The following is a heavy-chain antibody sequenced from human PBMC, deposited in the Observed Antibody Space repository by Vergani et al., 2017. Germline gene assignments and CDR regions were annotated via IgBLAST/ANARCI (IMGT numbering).Heavy chain of an antibody. Sequence: EVQLVESGGGLVKPGGSLRLSCAASGFTFSSYSMNWVRKAPGKGLEWVSSISSSSSYIYYADSVKGRFTISRDNAKNSLYLQMNSLRAEDTAVYYCARSVPSYDIFTGYYSTDYYYFVMDVWGQATTVTVSS. J-gene: IGHJ6*02. D-gene: IGHD3-9*01. CDR3: ARSVPSYDIFTGYYSTDYYYFVMDV. V-gene: IGHV3-21*01. CDR1: GFTFSSYS. CDR2: ISSSSSYI.